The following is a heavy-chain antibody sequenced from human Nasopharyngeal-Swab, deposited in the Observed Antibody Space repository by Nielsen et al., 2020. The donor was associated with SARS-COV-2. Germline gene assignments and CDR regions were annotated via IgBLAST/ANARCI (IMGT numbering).Heavy chain of an antibody. CDR1: GDSVSRKSAA. D-gene: IGHD3-10*01. CDR3: ARGEDGGFDDAFDI. J-gene: IGHJ3*02. CDR2: TYYRSKWYN. Sequence: QTLSLTRAISGDSVSRKSAAWNWIRQSPSRGLEWLGRTYYRSKWYNDYAVSVKSRITINPDTSKNQFSLQLNSVTPEDTAVYYCARGEDGGFDDAFDIWGQGTMVTVSS. V-gene: IGHV6-1*01.